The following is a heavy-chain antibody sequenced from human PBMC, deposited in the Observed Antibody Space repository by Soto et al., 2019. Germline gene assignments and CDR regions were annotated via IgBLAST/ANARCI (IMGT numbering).Heavy chain of an antibody. CDR2: MYYSGST. Sequence: SETLSLTCAVSGGSISSGGYSWSWIRQPPGKGLEWIGYMYYSGSTYYNPSLKSRVTISVDTSKNQFSLKLSSVTAADTAVYYCARVSPNCSGGRCYSDYWGQGTLVTVSS. J-gene: IGHJ4*02. D-gene: IGHD2-15*01. V-gene: IGHV4-31*11. CDR3: ARVSPNCSGGRCYSDY. CDR1: GGSISSGGYS.